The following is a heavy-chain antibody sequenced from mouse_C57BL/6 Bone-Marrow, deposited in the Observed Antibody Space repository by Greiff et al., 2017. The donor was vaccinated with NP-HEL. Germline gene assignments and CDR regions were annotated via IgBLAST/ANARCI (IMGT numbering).Heavy chain of an antibody. V-gene: IGHV5-17*01. Sequence: VQLKESGGGLVKPGGSLKLSCAASGFTFSDYGMHWVRQAPETGLEWVAYISRGSSTIYYAETVKGRFTISRDNAKNTLFLQMTSLRSEDTAMYYCERLGIYYYSSSYFDYWGQGTTLTVSS. D-gene: IGHD1-1*01. CDR1: GFTFSDYG. CDR2: ISRGSSTI. J-gene: IGHJ2*01. CDR3: ERLGIYYYSSSYFDY.